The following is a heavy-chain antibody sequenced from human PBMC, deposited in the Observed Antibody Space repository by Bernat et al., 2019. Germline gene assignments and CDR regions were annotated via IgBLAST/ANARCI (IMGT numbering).Heavy chain of an antibody. V-gene: IGHV1-2*06. D-gene: IGHD6-13*01. CDR1: GYTFTGYY. CDR2: INPNSGST. CDR3: ARVSSSRSPGYYYYYMDV. Sequence: VQLVQTGAEVKKPGASVKVSCKASGYTFTGYYMHWVRQSPGQGLEWMGRINPNSGSTNYAQKFQGRVTMTRETSISTAYMELSRLRSDDTAVYYCARVSSSRSPGYYYYYMDVWGKGTTVTVSS. J-gene: IGHJ6*03.